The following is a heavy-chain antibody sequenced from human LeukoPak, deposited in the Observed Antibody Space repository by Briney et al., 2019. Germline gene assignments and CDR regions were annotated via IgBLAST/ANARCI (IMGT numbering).Heavy chain of an antibody. V-gene: IGHV3-23*01. CDR3: AKDLWRLDY. CDR1: GFTFSSYG. Sequence: GGCLRLSCAASGFTFSSYGMSWVRQAPGKGLEWVSGISGSGGSTYYADSVKGRFTISRDNSKNTLYLQMNSQRAEDTAIYYCAKDLWRLDYWGQGTLVTVSS. CDR2: ISGSGGST. J-gene: IGHJ4*02. D-gene: IGHD3-16*01.